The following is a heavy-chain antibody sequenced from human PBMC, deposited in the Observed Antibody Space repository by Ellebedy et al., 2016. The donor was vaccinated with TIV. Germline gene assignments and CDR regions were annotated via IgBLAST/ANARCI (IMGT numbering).Heavy chain of an antibody. CDR2: ISSSSRTI. D-gene: IGHD1-26*01. CDR1: GFTFSAYG. V-gene: IGHV3-48*01. CDR3: ARVNTSMGIEGRFFDS. Sequence: GGSLRLSCTASGFTFSAYGVTWVRQAPGKGLEWISYISSSSRTIYYADSVKGRFTISRDIAENSLSLQMDSLRAEDTAVYYCARVNTSMGIEGRFFDSWGQGTLDTVSS. J-gene: IGHJ5*01.